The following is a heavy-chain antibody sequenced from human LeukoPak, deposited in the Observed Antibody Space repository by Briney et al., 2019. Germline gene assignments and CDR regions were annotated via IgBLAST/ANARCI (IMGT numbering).Heavy chain of an antibody. CDR3: ARGRGHMDV. D-gene: IGHD3-10*01. J-gene: IGHJ6*03. CDR2: IYTSGNT. CDR1: GVSISTYY. Sequence: SETLSLTCTVSGVSISTYYWSWIRQPAGKGLEWIGHIYTSGNTNYNPSLKSRVTMSVDTSKNHFSLKPSSVTAADTAVYYCARGRGHMDVWGKGTTVTVSS. V-gene: IGHV4-4*07.